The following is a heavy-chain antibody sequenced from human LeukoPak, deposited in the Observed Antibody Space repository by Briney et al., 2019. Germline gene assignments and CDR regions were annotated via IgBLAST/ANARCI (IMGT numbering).Heavy chain of an antibody. CDR1: GFTFRTAW. D-gene: IGHD4-17*01. CDR2: IKEDGSEK. J-gene: IGHJ4*02. CDR3: ANGARGAY. V-gene: IGHV3-7*05. Sequence: PGGSLRLSCAASGFTFRTAWMSWVRQAPGRGPEYMANIKEDGSEKYYVDSVRGRFTISRDNANSTLFLQMSSLRVDDTAVYYCANGARGAYWGQGTLVTVSS.